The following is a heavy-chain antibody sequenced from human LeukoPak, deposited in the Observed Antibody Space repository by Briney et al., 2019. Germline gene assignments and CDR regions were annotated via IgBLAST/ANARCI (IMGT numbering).Heavy chain of an antibody. D-gene: IGHD6-25*01. CDR2: ISSSSSTI. Sequence: PGGSLRLSCAASGFTFSSYSMNWVRQAPGKGLEWVSYISSSSSTIYYADSVKGRFTISRDNAKNSLYLQMNSLRDEDTAVYYCAKEPTSYSSGWYFHHWGQGTLVTVSS. J-gene: IGHJ1*01. CDR3: AKEPTSYSSGWYFHH. V-gene: IGHV3-48*02. CDR1: GFTFSSYS.